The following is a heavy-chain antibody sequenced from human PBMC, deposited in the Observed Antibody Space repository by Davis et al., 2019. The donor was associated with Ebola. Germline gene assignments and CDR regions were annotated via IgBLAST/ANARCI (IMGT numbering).Heavy chain of an antibody. CDR1: GGSFSGYY. D-gene: IGHD6-13*01. Sequence: MPSETLSLTCAVYGGSFSGYYWSWIRQPPGKGLEWIGYIYYSGSTNYNPSLKSRVTISVDTSKNQFSLKLSSVTAADTAVYYCARGAGYSLFDPWGQGTLVTVSS. CDR3: ARGAGYSLFDP. V-gene: IGHV4-59*12. J-gene: IGHJ5*02. CDR2: IYYSGST.